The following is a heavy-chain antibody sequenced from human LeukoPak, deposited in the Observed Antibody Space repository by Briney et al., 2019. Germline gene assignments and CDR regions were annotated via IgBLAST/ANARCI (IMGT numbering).Heavy chain of an antibody. CDR3: AKADCSSARCSRGDDD. Sequence: PGGSLRLSCAVSGFTFSSYAMSWVRQTPGKGLEWVSAISGSGGNTYYADSVKGRFTISRDNSKSTLYLQMSGLRAEDTAVYYCAKADCSSARCSRGDDDWGQGTLVTVSS. CDR2: ISGSGGNT. D-gene: IGHD2-2*01. V-gene: IGHV3-23*01. J-gene: IGHJ4*02. CDR1: GFTFSSYA.